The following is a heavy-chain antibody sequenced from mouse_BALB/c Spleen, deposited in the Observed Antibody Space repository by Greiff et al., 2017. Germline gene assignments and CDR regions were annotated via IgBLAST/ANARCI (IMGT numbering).Heavy chain of an antibody. Sequence: VQLKESGPELVKPGASVKMSCKASGYTFTSYVMHWVKQKPGQGLEWIGYINPYNDGTKYNEKFNGKATLTSDKSSSTAYMELSSLTSEDSAVYVCARAYYGSSWYLDGWGEGTTGTVSA. J-gene: IGHJ1*01. CDR3: ARAYYGSSWYLDG. CDR1: GYTFTSYV. D-gene: IGHD1-1*01. CDR2: INPYNDGT. V-gene: IGHV1-14*01.